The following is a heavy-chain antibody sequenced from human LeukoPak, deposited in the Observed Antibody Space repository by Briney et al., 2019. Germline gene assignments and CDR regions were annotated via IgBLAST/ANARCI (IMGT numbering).Heavy chain of an antibody. Sequence: PSETLSLTCAVSGDSISSNYWWTWVRQPPGKGLEWIGEIHHSGSTNYSPSLKSRVTGSVDNSRNEFSLSLSSVSAADTAVYYCARIYSSGWDRSDYWGQGTLVTVSS. CDR3: ARIYSSGWDRSDY. D-gene: IGHD6-19*01. J-gene: IGHJ4*02. V-gene: IGHV4-4*02. CDR2: IHHSGST. CDR1: GDSISSNYW.